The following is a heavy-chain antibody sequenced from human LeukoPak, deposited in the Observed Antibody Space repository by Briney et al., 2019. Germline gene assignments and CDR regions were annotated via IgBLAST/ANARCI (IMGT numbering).Heavy chain of an antibody. CDR3: AKDGDVEQWLVRAFDY. CDR1: GFTFSSYG. J-gene: IGHJ4*02. Sequence: GGSLRLSCAASGFTFSSYGMQWVRQAPGKGLEWVAFIRYDGSNKYYADSVKGRFTISRDNSKNTLYLQMNSLRPEDTAVYYWAKDGDVEQWLVRAFDYWGQGTLVTVSS. D-gene: IGHD6-19*01. CDR2: IRYDGSNK. V-gene: IGHV3-30*02.